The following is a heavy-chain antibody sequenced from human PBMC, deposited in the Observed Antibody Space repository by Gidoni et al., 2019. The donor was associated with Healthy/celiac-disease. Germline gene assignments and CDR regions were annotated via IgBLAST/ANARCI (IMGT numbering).Heavy chain of an antibody. Sequence: QVQLQQWGAGLLKPSETLSLTCAVYGGSFSGYYWSWIRQPPGKGLEWIGEINHSGSTNYNPSLKSRVTISVDTSKNQFSLKLSSVTAADTAVYYCARLGDWYTAMVRFDYWGQGTLVTVSS. CDR2: INHSGST. CDR3: ARLGDWYTAMVRFDY. J-gene: IGHJ4*02. D-gene: IGHD5-18*01. V-gene: IGHV4-34*01. CDR1: GGSFSGYY.